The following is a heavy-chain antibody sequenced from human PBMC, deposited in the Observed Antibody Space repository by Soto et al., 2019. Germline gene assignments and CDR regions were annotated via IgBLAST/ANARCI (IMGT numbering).Heavy chain of an antibody. CDR3: AKEFVSRNGVYDPFDI. CDR2: IGGAGSNI. D-gene: IGHD2-8*01. CDR1: GFTFSEYA. J-gene: IGHJ3*02. V-gene: IGHV3-23*01. Sequence: PGGSLRLSCAASGFTFSEYAMTWVRQAPGKGLEWVSVIGGAGSNIYYADSVEGRFTVSRDDSKNTLYLRMDSLRVEDTAVYYCAKEFVSRNGVYDPFDIWGQGPMVTVSS.